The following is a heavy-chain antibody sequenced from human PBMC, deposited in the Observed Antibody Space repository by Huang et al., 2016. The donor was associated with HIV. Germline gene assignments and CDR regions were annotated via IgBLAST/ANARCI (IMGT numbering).Heavy chain of an antibody. CDR1: GGTYNTLA. V-gene: IGHV1-69*14. CDR3: AREGETWYGRPTAAFEV. CDR2: IVPRLSAT. D-gene: IGHD6-13*01. Sequence: VQLTQSGPEVKRPGSSVRVACTASGGTYNTLAFNWGRQAPGQGLEDVGVIVPRLSATNYARRFRDRVTISADKSSRTVYLEVRGLSMADTAVFYCAREGETWYGRPTAAFEVWGQGTTVTVSS. J-gene: IGHJ3*01.